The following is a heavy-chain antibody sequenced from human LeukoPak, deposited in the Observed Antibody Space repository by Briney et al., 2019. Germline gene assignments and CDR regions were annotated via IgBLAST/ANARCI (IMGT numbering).Heavy chain of an antibody. Sequence: ASVKVPCKASGYSFTNYGISWVRQAPGQGLEWMGWISAYNGTRNYAQKVQGRVTMTTDTSTSTAYMELSSLRSDDTAVYYCARLLSGVELWFGELFYWGQGTLVTVSS. J-gene: IGHJ4*02. CDR2: ISAYNGTR. D-gene: IGHD3-10*01. CDR1: GYSFTNYG. V-gene: IGHV1-18*01. CDR3: ARLLSGVELWFGELFY.